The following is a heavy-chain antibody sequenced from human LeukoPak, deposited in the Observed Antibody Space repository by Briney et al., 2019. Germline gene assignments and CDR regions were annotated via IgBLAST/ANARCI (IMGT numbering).Heavy chain of an antibody. CDR1: GYTFTGYD. CDR2: MNPNSGNR. Sequence: ASVMVSCKASGYTFTGYDINWVRQATGQGLEWMGWMNPNSGNRGYAQKFQGRVTMTRDTSIRTAYMELSSLKSEDTAVYYCARVVRGGQSDYWGQGTLVTVSS. J-gene: IGHJ4*02. D-gene: IGHD2-15*01. V-gene: IGHV1-8*01. CDR3: ARVVRGGQSDY.